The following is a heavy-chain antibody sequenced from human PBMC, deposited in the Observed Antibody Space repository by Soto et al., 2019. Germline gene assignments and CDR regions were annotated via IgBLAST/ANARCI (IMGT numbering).Heavy chain of an antibody. V-gene: IGHV4-31*03. D-gene: IGHD2-2*01. CDR3: AAGSCSSSGCYSSDP. CDR1: GGSISSGGYY. J-gene: IGHJ5*02. Sequence: TLSLTCTVSGGSISSGGYYWSWIRQHPGKGLEWIGYIYYSGSTYYNPSLKSRVTISVDTSKNQFSLKLSSVAAADTAVYYCAAGSCSSSGCYSSDPWGQGTLVTVSS. CDR2: IYYSGST.